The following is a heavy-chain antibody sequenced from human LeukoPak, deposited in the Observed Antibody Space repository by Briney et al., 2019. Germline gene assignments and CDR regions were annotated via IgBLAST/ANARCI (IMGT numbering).Heavy chain of an antibody. D-gene: IGHD5-18*01. V-gene: IGHV1-2*02. CDR3: ARDNSFADY. Sequence: ASVKVSCKASGYTFTSYGISWVRQAPGQGLEWMGWINPNSGGTNYAQKFQGRVTMTRDTSISTAYMEVSRLRSDDTAVYYCARDNSFADYWGQGTLVTVSS. CDR2: INPNSGGT. J-gene: IGHJ4*02. CDR1: GYTFTSYG.